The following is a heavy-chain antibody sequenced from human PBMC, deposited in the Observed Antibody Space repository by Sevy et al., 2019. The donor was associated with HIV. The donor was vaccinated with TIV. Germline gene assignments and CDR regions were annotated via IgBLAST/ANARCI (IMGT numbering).Heavy chain of an antibody. Sequence: GGSLRLSCAGSGFIFSNFWMTWVRQGPGKGLEWVATINQHGSDKYYVDSVKGRFTISRDNAKNSVYLQMNSLRAEDTAVYYCAREIAVAAIYYYYGMDVWGQGTTVTVSS. V-gene: IGHV3-7*01. CDR2: INQHGSDK. J-gene: IGHJ6*02. CDR3: AREIAVAAIYYYYGMDV. D-gene: IGHD6-19*01. CDR1: GFIFSNFW.